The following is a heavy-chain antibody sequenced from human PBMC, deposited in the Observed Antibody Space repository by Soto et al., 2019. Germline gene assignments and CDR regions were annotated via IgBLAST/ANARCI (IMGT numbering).Heavy chain of an antibody. CDR2: ISSSSSYI. V-gene: IGHV3-21*01. D-gene: IGHD3-16*02. Sequence: GGSLRLSCAASGFAFSSYSMNWVRQAPGKGLEWVSSISSSSSYIYYADSVKGRFTISRDNAKNSLYLQMNSLRAEDTAVYYCARESDYVWGSYRSPIDYWGQGTLVTVSS. CDR3: ARESDYVWGSYRSPIDY. CDR1: GFAFSSYS. J-gene: IGHJ4*02.